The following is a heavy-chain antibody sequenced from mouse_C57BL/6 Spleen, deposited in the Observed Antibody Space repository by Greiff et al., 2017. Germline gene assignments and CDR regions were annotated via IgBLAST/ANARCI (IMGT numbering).Heavy chain of an antibody. Sequence: VHVKQSGAELVKPGASVKLSCTASGFNIKDYYLHWVKQRTEQGLEWIGRIDPEDGETKYAPKFLGKATITADTSSKPAYLQLSSLTSEDTAVYYCARTSEGAMDYWGQGTSVTVSS. CDR1: GFNIKDYY. V-gene: IGHV14-2*01. CDR3: ARTSEGAMDY. J-gene: IGHJ4*01. CDR2: IDPEDGET.